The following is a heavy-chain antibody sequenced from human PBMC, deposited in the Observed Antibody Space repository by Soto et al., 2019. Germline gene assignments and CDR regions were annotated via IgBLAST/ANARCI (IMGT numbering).Heavy chain of an antibody. V-gene: IGHV4-59*08. J-gene: IGHJ4*02. Sequence: SETLCLTCTVSGGSISSDYWSWIRQPPGKGLEWIGYIYYSGSTNYNPSLKSRVTISVDTSKNQFSLKLSSVTAADTAVYYCAGGPPDSQYCSSWYAVSYFDYWGQGILVTVSS. D-gene: IGHD6-13*01. CDR1: GGSISSDY. CDR3: AGGPPDSQYCSSWYAVSYFDY. CDR2: IYYSGST.